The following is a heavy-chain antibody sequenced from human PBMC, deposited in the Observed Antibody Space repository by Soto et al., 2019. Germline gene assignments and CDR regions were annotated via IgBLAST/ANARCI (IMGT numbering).Heavy chain of an antibody. CDR1: GGSFSGYY. CDR2: INHRGST. CDR3: ARDGFCTSTTCRVGNWFDP. V-gene: IGHV4-34*01. J-gene: IGHJ5*02. D-gene: IGHD2-2*01. Sequence: QVQLQQWGAGLLKPSETLSLTCVVYGGSFSGYYWSWIRQSPGKGLEWIGGINHRGSTNYNPSLESRVTISVDTSKNQFSLNLPSVTAADTAMYYCARDGFCTSTTCRVGNWFDPWGQGPLVTVSS.